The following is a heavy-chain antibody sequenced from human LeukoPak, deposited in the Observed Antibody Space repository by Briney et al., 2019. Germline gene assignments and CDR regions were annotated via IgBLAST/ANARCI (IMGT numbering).Heavy chain of an antibody. CDR2: ISYDGSDK. CDR3: AKDILRKYYFDY. D-gene: IGHD3-22*01. J-gene: IGHJ4*02. Sequence: GGSLRLSCAASRFTFSNYVMHWVRQAPGKGLEWVAVISYDGSDKYYADSVKGRFAISRDNSKNTLYLQMNSLRAEDTAVYYCAKDILRKYYFDYWGQGTLVTVSS. V-gene: IGHV3-30*18. CDR1: RFTFSNYV.